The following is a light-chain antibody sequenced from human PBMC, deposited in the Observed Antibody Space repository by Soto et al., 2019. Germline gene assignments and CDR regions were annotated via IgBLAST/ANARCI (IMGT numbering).Light chain of an antibody. CDR2: GAS. CDR3: QQYNNWPRGYT. V-gene: IGKV3-15*01. Sequence: EIVMTQSPATLSVSPGERATLSCRASQSVSSNLAWYQQKPGQAPRLLIYGASTRATGIPAMFSGSGSGTEFTLTISSLQSEDFAVYYCQQYNNWPRGYTFGQGTKLEIK. J-gene: IGKJ2*01. CDR1: QSVSSN.